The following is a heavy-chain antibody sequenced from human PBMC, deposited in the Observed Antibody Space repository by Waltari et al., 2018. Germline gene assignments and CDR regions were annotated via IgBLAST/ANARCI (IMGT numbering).Heavy chain of an antibody. Sequence: QLQLQESGPGLVKPSETLSLTCTVSGGSISSSRYYWGWIRQPPGKGLELIGSIYYSGSTYYNPSLKSRVTISVDTSKNQFSLKLSSVTAADTAVYYCARVLRLVGATHFDYWGQGTLVTVSS. CDR2: IYYSGST. J-gene: IGHJ4*02. CDR3: ARVLRLVGATHFDY. V-gene: IGHV4-39*07. CDR1: GGSISSSRYY. D-gene: IGHD1-26*01.